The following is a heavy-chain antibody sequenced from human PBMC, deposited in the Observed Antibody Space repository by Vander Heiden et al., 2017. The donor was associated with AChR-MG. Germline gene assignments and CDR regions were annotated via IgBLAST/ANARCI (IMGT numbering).Heavy chain of an antibody. J-gene: IGHJ4*02. Sequence: TFSSYAISWVRQAPGQGLEWMGGIIPIFGTANYAQKFQGRVTITADESTSTAYMELSSLRSEDTAVYYCATGKQERGYSYPWVRTFDYWGQGTLVTVSS. CDR1: TFSSYA. CDR2: IIPIFGTA. D-gene: IGHD5-18*01. V-gene: IGHV1-69*01. CDR3: ATGKQERGYSYPWVRTFDY.